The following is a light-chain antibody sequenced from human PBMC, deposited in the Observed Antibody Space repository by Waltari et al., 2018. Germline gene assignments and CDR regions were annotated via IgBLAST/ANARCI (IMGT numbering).Light chain of an antibody. V-gene: IGKV1-NL1*01. CDR1: QGITNS. J-gene: IGKJ2*01. CDR2: ATS. Sequence: DIQMTQSPISLSASVGDRVTITCRASQGITNSLAWYQQKPGQAPELLLYATSRLEGGVPSRFSGSGSGTDYTLTISSRQPEDFATYYCQQYYSTPYTFGQGTRLEIK. CDR3: QQYYSTPYT.